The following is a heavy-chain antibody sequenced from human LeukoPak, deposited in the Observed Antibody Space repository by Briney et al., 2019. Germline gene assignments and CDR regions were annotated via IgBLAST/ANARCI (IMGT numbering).Heavy chain of an antibody. CDR2: ISSSGSTI. V-gene: IGHV3-48*03. CDR3: ARAYYDSSGDY. D-gene: IGHD3-22*01. J-gene: IGHJ4*02. Sequence: TGGSLRLSCAASGFTFSSYEMNWVRQAPGKGLEWVSYISSSGSTIYYADSVKGRFTISRDNAKNSLYLQMNSLRAEDTAVYYCARAYYDSSGDYLGQGTLVTVSS. CDR1: GFTFSSYE.